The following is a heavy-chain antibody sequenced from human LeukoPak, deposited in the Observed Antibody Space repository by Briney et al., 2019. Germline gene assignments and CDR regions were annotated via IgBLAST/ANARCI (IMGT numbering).Heavy chain of an antibody. J-gene: IGHJ5*02. CDR2: IYYSGST. Sequence: PSETLSLTCTVSGGSISSYYWSWIRQPPGKGLEWLGYIYYSGSTNYNPSLKSRVTISVDTSKNQFSLKLSSVTAADTAVYYCASLVPGLLWFGAEGWFDPWGQGTLVTVSS. CDR3: ASLVPGLLWFGAEGWFDP. V-gene: IGHV4-59*01. CDR1: GGSISSYY. D-gene: IGHD3-10*01.